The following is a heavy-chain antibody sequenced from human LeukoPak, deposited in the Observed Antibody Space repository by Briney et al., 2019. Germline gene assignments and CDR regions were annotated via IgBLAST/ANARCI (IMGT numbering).Heavy chain of an antibody. D-gene: IGHD3-22*01. CDR1: VGTFSSYA. V-gene: IGHV1-69*04. CDR3: ARGYYYDSSGYSIDY. Sequence: ASVKVSCKASVGTFSSYAISLVRQAPGQGLEWMGRSIPILGIANYAQKFQGRVTITADKSTSTAYMELSSLRSEDTAVYYCARGYYYDSSGYSIDYWGQGTLVTVSS. CDR2: SIPILGIA. J-gene: IGHJ4*02.